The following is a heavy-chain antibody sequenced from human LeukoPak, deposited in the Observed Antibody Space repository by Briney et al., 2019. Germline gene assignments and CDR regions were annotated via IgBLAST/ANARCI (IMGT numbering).Heavy chain of an antibody. D-gene: IGHD3-22*01. Sequence: SETLSLTCTVSGVSISSYYWSWIRQPPGKGLEWIGYIYHSGSINYNPSLKSRVTISLDTSKNQFSLKLSSVTAADTAVYYCARGADYYDSSGYYSGLGWFDPWGQGTLVTVSS. CDR2: IYHSGSI. CDR1: GVSISSYY. J-gene: IGHJ5*02. CDR3: ARGADYYDSSGYYSGLGWFDP. V-gene: IGHV4-59*01.